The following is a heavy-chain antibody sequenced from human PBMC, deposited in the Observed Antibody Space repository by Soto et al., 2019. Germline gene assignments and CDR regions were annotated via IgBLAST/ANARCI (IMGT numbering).Heavy chain of an antibody. V-gene: IGHV3-15*07. CDR3: TLQYYYDSSGYYYPGAFDI. CDR1: GFTFSNAW. CDR2: IKSKTDGGTT. D-gene: IGHD3-22*01. J-gene: IGHJ3*02. Sequence: GSLRLSCAASGFTFSNAWMNWVRQAPGKGLEWVGRIKSKTDGGTTDYAAPVKGRFTISRDDSKNTLYLQMNSLKTEDTAVYYCTLQYYYDSSGYYYPGAFDIWGQGTMVTVSS.